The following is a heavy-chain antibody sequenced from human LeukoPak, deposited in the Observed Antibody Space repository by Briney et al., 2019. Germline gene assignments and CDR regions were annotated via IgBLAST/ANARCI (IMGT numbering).Heavy chain of an antibody. V-gene: IGHV3-74*01. J-gene: IGHJ4*02. Sequence: SGGSLRLSCVASGFSLSGYWMYWVRQAPGKGLMYISRNNGDGSTTNYADVVKGRFTMSRDNVKNTLYLQMNSLRAEDTAMYYCARDWNESFDYWGQGTLVTVSS. CDR1: GFSLSGYW. D-gene: IGHD1-1*01. CDR3: ARDWNESFDY. CDR2: NNGDGSTT.